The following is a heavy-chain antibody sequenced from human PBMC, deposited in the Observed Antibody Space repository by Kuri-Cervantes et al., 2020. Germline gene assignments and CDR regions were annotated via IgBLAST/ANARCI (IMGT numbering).Heavy chain of an antibody. CDR1: GGTFSSYA. D-gene: IGHD2-15*01. J-gene: IGHJ3*02. CDR2: IIPIFGTA. CDR3: ARDPRLGFCSGGSCPYALDI. V-gene: IGHV1-69*06. Sequence: SVKVSCKASGGTFSSYAISWVRQAPGQGLEWMGGIIPIFGTANYAQRFQGRVTITADKATSTAYIELSSLRSDDTAVYYCARDPRLGFCSGGSCPYALDIWGQGTMVTVSS.